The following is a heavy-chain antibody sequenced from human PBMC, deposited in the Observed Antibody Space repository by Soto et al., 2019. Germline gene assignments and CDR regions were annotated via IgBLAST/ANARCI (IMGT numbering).Heavy chain of an antibody. J-gene: IGHJ4*02. D-gene: IGHD3-10*01. CDR1: GGSFSGYY. V-gene: IGHV4-34*01. CDR3: ARASINFTMVRGVIKTPYFDY. CDR2: INHSGST. Sequence: QVQLQQWGAGLLKPSETLSLTCAVYGGSFSGYYWSWIRQPPGKGLEWIGEINHSGSTNYNPSLKSRVTISVDTSKNQFSLKLSSVTAADTAVYYCARASINFTMVRGVIKTPYFDYWGQGTLVTVSS.